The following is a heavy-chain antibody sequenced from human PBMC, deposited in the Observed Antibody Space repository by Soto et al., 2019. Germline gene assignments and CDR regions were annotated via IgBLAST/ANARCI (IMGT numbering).Heavy chain of an antibody. D-gene: IGHD5-18*01. Sequence: QVQLVESGGGVVQPGRSLRLSCAASGFTFSSYGMHWVRQAPGKGLEWVAVIWYDGSNKYYADSVKGRFTISRDNSKNTLYLQMNSLRAEDTAVYYGARVVDTAMGFDYWGQGTLVTVSS. CDR2: IWYDGSNK. V-gene: IGHV3-33*01. CDR3: ARVVDTAMGFDY. CDR1: GFTFSSYG. J-gene: IGHJ4*02.